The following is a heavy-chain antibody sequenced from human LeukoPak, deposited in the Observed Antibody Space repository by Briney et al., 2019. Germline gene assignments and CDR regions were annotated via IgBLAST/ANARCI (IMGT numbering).Heavy chain of an antibody. D-gene: IGHD3-9*01. J-gene: IGHJ4*02. V-gene: IGHV3-74*01. CDR2: INSDGINT. CDR3: ARGYYDISVDPPTIDY. CDR1: GFTFSNYW. Sequence: GGSLRLSCAASGFTFSNYWMHWVRQAPGKGLVWVSRINSDGINTSYADSVKGRFTISRDNAKNTLNLQMNSLRAEDTAVYYCARGYYDISVDPPTIDYWGQGTLVTASS.